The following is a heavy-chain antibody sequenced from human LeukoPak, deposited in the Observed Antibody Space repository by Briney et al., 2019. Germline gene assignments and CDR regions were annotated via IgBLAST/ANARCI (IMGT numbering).Heavy chain of an antibody. V-gene: IGHV3-7*01. CDR3: ARALIVGDFDY. CDR1: GFTFSSYW. Sequence: GGSLRLSCAASGFTFSSYWMTWVRQAPGKGLEWVVNIKQDGSEKYYVDSGKGRFTISRDNAKNSLYLQMNSLRAEDTAVYYCARALIVGDFDYWGQGTLVTVSS. CDR2: IKQDGSEK. D-gene: IGHD3-22*01. J-gene: IGHJ4*02.